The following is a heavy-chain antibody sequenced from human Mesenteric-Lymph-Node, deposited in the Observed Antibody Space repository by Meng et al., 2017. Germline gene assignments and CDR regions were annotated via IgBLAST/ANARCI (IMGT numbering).Heavy chain of an antibody. CDR1: GVSLTSGAYY. D-gene: IGHD5-18*01. V-gene: IGHV4-38-2*02. J-gene: IGHJ6*02. Sequence: SETLSPTCVVSGVSLTSGAYYWSWIRQPPGKGLEWIGSIYHSGSTYYNPSLKSRVTISVDTSKNQFSLKLGSMAAPDTAVYYCARDKGHRGYNYGTNYYYGMDVWGQGTTVTVSS. CDR3: ARDKGHRGYNYGTNYYYGMDV. CDR2: IYHSGST.